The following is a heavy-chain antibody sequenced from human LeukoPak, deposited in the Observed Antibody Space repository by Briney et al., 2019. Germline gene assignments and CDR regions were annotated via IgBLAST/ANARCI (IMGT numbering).Heavy chain of an antibody. D-gene: IGHD3-9*01. Sequence: ASVKVSCKASGYSFDSQGMNWVRQAPGQGLEWMGWINTDSGNPTYAQGFTGRFVFSLDSSVSTAYLQISNLMPEDTAKYYCAREILKFDTGGKGKMVIVSS. CDR1: GYSFDSQG. CDR2: INTDSGNP. V-gene: IGHV7-4-1*02. J-gene: IGHJ3*02. CDR3: AREILKFDT.